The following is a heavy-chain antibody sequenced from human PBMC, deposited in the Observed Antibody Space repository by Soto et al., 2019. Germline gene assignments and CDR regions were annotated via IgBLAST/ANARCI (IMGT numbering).Heavy chain of an antibody. Sequence: SETLSLTCTVSGGSISSSSYYWGWIRQPPGKGLEWIGSIYYSGSTYYNPSLKSRVTISVDTSKNQFSLKLSSVTAADTAVYYCARHDIRYSGPGGGLDVWGQGTTVTVSS. D-gene: IGHD3-10*01. CDR1: GGSISSSSYY. CDR3: ARHDIRYSGPGGGLDV. V-gene: IGHV4-39*01. J-gene: IGHJ6*02. CDR2: IYYSGST.